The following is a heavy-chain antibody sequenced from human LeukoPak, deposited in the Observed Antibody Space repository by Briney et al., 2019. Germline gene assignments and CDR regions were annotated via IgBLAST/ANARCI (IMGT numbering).Heavy chain of an antibody. D-gene: IGHD6-6*01. CDR2: ISGSSSYI. CDR3: ARADSNIAARRIGFDY. V-gene: IGHV3-21*01. CDR1: GFTFSSYS. J-gene: IGHJ4*02. Sequence: GGSLRLSCAASGFTFSSYSMNWVRQAPGKGLEWVSSISGSSSYIYYADSVKGRFTISRDNAKNSLYLQMNSLRAGDTALYYCARADSNIAARRIGFDYWAREPWSPSPQ.